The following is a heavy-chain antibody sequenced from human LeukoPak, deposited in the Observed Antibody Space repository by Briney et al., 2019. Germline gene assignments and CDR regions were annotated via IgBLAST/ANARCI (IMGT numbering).Heavy chain of an antibody. CDR3: ARLRGYTSGNPAY. J-gene: IGHJ4*02. V-gene: IGHV4-39*01. Sequence: SETLSLTCTVSGGSISSSSYYWGWIRQPPGKGLEWFGSIYYNGDTYCNSSLKSRLTISVDTSKNQFTLKLSSVTAADTALYYCARLRGYTSGNPAYWGQGSLVTVSS. CDR1: GGSISSSSYY. D-gene: IGHD5-18*01. CDR2: IYYNGDT.